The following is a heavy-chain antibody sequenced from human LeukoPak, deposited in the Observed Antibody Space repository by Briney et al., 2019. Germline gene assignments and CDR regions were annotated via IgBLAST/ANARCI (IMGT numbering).Heavy chain of an antibody. J-gene: IGHJ4*02. Sequence: GGSLRLSCTASGFKFGDYAMSWVRQAPGKGLEWVGFIRSKAYGGTTEYAASVKGRFTISRDDSKSIAYLQMNSLKTEDTAVYXXXGSFGQLTFFDYWGQGTLVTVSS. CDR1: GFKFGDYA. CDR2: IRSKAYGGTT. CDR3: XGSFGQLTFFDY. V-gene: IGHV3-49*04. D-gene: IGHD3-10*01.